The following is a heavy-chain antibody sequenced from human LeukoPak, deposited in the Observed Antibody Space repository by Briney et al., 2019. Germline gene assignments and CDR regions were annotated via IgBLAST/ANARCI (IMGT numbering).Heavy chain of an antibody. J-gene: IGHJ4*02. D-gene: IGHD3-9*01. CDR1: GFTFSNYA. Sequence: GASLRLSCAASGFTFSNYAMSWVRQAPGKGLEWVSAITGSGGNTYYADSVKGRFTISRNNSKNTVFLQMNSLRAEDTAVYYCAKWGDYDVLTGYYVSDYWGQGTLVTVSS. CDR3: AKWGDYDVLTGYYVSDY. V-gene: IGHV3-23*01. CDR2: ITGSGGNT.